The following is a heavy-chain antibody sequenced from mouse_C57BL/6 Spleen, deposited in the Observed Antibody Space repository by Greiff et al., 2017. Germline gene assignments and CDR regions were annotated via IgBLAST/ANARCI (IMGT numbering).Heavy chain of an antibody. Sequence: QVQLQQSGPELVKPGASVKISCKASGYAFSSSWMNWVKQRPGKGLEWIGRIYPGDGDTNYNGKFKGKATLTADNSSSTAYMQLSSLTSEDSAVYFCARGDGSRSFDYWGQGTTLTVAS. CDR1: GYAFSSSW. D-gene: IGHD1-1*01. V-gene: IGHV1-82*01. CDR3: ARGDGSRSFDY. CDR2: IYPGDGDT. J-gene: IGHJ2*01.